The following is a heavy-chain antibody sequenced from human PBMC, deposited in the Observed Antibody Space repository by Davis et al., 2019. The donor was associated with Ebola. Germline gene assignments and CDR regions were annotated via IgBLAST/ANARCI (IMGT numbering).Heavy chain of an antibody. D-gene: IGHD1-7*01. V-gene: IGHV4-61*01. CDR2: IYYSGST. Sequence: PSETLSLTCTVSGGSVSSGSYYWSWIRQPPGKGLEWIGYIYYSGSTNYNPSLKSRVTISVDTSKNQFSLKLSSVTAADTAVYYCARDNWNYPGWFDPWGQGTLVTVSS. CDR3: ARDNWNYPGWFDP. J-gene: IGHJ5*02. CDR1: GGSVSSGSYY.